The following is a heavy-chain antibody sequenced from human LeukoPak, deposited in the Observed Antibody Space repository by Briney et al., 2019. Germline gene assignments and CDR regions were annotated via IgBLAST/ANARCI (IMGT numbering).Heavy chain of an antibody. CDR3: AGATDYGDYHDY. V-gene: IGHV4-59*01. D-gene: IGHD4-17*01. J-gene: IGHJ4*02. Sequence: PSETLSLTCTVSGGSISSYYWSWIRQPPGKGLEWIGYIYYSGSTNYNPSLKSRVTISVDTSKNQFSLKLSSVTAADTAVYYCAGATDYGDYHDYWGQGTLVTVSS. CDR1: GGSISSYY. CDR2: IYYSGST.